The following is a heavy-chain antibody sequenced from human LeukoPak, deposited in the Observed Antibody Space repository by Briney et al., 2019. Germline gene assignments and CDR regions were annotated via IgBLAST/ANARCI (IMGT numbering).Heavy chain of an antibody. CDR2: MNPNSGNT. CDR1: GYTFTSYD. J-gene: IGHJ4*02. Sequence: VASVKVSCKASGYTFTSYDINWVRQATGQGPEWMGWMNPNSGNTGYAQKFQGRVTMTRNTSISTAYKELSSLRSEDTAVYYCARVYSSSWYPRDYWGQGTLVTVSS. D-gene: IGHD6-13*01. V-gene: IGHV1-8*01. CDR3: ARVYSSSWYPRDY.